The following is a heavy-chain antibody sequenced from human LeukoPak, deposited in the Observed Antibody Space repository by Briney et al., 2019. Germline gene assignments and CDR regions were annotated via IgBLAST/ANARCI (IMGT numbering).Heavy chain of an antibody. CDR2: IYYSGST. Sequence: SSETLSLTCTVSGGSISSSSYYWGWVRQPPGKGLEWIGSIYYSGSTYYNPSLKSRVTISVDTSNNQFSLKLSSVTAADTAVYYCARFAPYDSSGAIDYWGQGTLVTVSS. CDR3: ARFAPYDSSGAIDY. V-gene: IGHV4-39*01. CDR1: GGSISSSSYY. D-gene: IGHD3-22*01. J-gene: IGHJ4*02.